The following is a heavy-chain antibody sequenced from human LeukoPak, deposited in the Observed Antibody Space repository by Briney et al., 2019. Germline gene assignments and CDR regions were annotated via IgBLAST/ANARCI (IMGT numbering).Heavy chain of an antibody. Sequence: GGSLRLSCAASGFTFSSYSMNWVRQAPGKGLEWVSSISSSSSYKYYADSVKGRFTISRDNAKNSLYLQMNSLRAEDTAVYYCARDISATALSWGQGTLVTVSS. CDR3: ARDISATALS. J-gene: IGHJ1*01. V-gene: IGHV3-21*01. D-gene: IGHD5-24*01. CDR2: ISSSSSYK. CDR1: GFTFSSYS.